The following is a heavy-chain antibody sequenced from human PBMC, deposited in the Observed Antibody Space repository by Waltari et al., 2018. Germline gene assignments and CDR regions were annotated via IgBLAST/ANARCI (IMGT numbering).Heavy chain of an antibody. V-gene: IGHV7-4-1*02. CDR3: ARGIQLWGRGSWYFDD. J-gene: IGHJ4*02. CDR1: GYIFTNYA. Sequence: QVQLVQSGSELKKPGASVKVSCKASGYIFTNYAMNWVRQAPGQGLEWMGWISTKTETPTCAQGCTGRFVFSLDTSVSTAYLQISSLKAEDTAVYYCARGIQLWGRGSWYFDDWGQGTLVTVSS. D-gene: IGHD5-18*01. CDR2: ISTKTETP.